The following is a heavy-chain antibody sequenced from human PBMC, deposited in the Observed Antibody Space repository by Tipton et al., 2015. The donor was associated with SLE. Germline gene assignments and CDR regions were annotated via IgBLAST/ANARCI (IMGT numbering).Heavy chain of an antibody. D-gene: IGHD2-2*01. CDR3: AREVPGATSYYYYMVV. J-gene: IGHJ6*03. CDR2: IFSRGST. V-gene: IGHV4-61*02. CDR1: GGSVSSGPYY. Sequence: TLSLTCTVSGGSVSSGPYYWSWIRQPAGKGLEWIGRIFSRGSTNSNPSLKSRVTISVDTSKNQFSLKLSTVTAADTAVYYCAREVPGATSYYYYMVVWGKGTTVTISS.